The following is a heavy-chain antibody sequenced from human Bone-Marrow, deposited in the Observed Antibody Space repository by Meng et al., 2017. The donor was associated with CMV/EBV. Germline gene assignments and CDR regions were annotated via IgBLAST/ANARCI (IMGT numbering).Heavy chain of an antibody. D-gene: IGHD3-10*01. CDR1: GFTFGSYA. V-gene: IGHV3-30-3*01. J-gene: IGHJ5*02. CDR2: IAYDGSNK. CDR3: ARDLHYGSGSPTDP. Sequence: QVQWVVSGGGVVRPGRSLGLSCAASGFTFGSYAMQWVRQAPGKGLEWLAVIAYDGSNKYYADSVKGRFTISRDNSKNTLYLQLNSLRAEDTAVYYCARDLHYGSGSPTDPWGQGTLVTVSS.